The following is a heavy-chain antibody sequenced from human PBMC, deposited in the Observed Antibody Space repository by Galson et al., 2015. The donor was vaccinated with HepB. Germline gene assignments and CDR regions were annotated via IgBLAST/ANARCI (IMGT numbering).Heavy chain of an antibody. CDR3: ARAGAGYSSSWPFDY. Sequence: CAISGDSVSSYSAAWNWIRQSPSRGLEWLGRTYYRYKWYNDYAVSEKSRITINPDTSKNQFSLQLGSVTPDDTAVYYCARAGAGYSSSWPFDYWGQGTLVTVSS. V-gene: IGHV6-1*01. CDR2: TYYRYKWYN. J-gene: IGHJ4*02. CDR1: GDSVSSYSAA. D-gene: IGHD6-13*01.